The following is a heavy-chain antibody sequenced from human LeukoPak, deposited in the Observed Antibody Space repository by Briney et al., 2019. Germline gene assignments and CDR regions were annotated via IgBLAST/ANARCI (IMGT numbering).Heavy chain of an antibody. Sequence: GGSLRLSCAASGFTFSSYAMSWVRQAPGKGLEWVSAISGTSGSTYYADSVKGRFTISRDNSKNTLYLQMNSLRAEDTAVYYCARGSYYYDSSGQDGFDIWGQGTTVTVSS. CDR3: ARGSYYYDSSGQDGFDI. D-gene: IGHD3-22*01. CDR1: GFTFSSYA. J-gene: IGHJ3*02. V-gene: IGHV3-23*01. CDR2: ISGTSGST.